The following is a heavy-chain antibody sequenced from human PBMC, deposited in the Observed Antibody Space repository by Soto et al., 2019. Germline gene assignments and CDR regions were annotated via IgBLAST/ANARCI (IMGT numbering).Heavy chain of an antibody. D-gene: IGHD3-10*01. V-gene: IGHV3-53*02. CDR3: ARGTRPRGGGAFDF. Sequence: EVQLVETGGGLIHPGGSLRLSCAASGFTVSSNYMSWVRQAPGKGLEWVSVIYSGVNTYYADSVKGRFTISRDNSKTTLYLQMNLLSAEDSSVYYCARGTRPRGGGAFDFWGQGTMVSVSS. CDR2: IYSGVNT. J-gene: IGHJ3*01. CDR1: GFTVSSNY.